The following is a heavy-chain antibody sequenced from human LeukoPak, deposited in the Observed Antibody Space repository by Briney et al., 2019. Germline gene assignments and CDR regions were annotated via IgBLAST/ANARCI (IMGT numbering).Heavy chain of an antibody. CDR1: GFTFSSYE. V-gene: IGHV3-48*03. CDR2: ISSSGSTI. Sequence: PGGSLRPSCAASGFTFSSYEMNWVRQAPGKGLEWVSYISSSGSTIYYADSVKGRFTISRDNAKNSLYLQMNSLRAEDTAVYYCARDLNMVRGVILGNYYYYYGMDVWGKGTTVTVSS. D-gene: IGHD3-10*01. J-gene: IGHJ6*04. CDR3: ARDLNMVRGVILGNYYYYYGMDV.